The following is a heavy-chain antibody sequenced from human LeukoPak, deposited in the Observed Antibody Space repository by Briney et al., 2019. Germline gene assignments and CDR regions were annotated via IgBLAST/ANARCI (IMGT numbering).Heavy chain of an antibody. D-gene: IGHD6-6*01. Sequence: SVKVSCKASGYSFTAYYMHWVRQAPGQGLEWMGGIIPIFGTANYAQKFQGRVTITADKSTSTGYMELSSLRSEDTAVYYCARKEYSSSCFDYWGQGTLVTVSS. J-gene: IGHJ4*02. CDR1: GYSFTAYY. CDR3: ARKEYSSSCFDY. CDR2: IIPIFGTA. V-gene: IGHV1-69*06.